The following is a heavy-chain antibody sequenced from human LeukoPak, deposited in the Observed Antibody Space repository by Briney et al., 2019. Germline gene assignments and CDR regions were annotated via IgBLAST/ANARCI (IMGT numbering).Heavy chain of an antibody. D-gene: IGHD1-7*01. CDR2: ISGSGGST. Sequence: GGSLRLSCAASGFTFSSYAMSWARQAPGKGLEWVSAISGSGGSTYYADSVKGRFTISRDNSKNTLYLQMNSLRAEDTAVYYCAKDQNYASYYYYMDVWGKGTTVTVSS. CDR3: AKDQNYASYYYYMDV. V-gene: IGHV3-23*01. J-gene: IGHJ6*03. CDR1: GFTFSSYA.